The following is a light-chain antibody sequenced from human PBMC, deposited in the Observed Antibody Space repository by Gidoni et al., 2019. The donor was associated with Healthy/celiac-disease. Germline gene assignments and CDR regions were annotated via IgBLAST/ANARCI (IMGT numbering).Light chain of an antibody. Sequence: DIVMTQSPDSLAVSLGAGATITCKSSQSVLYSANNKNYLAWYQQKPGQPPKLLIYWASTRESGVPDRFSGSGSGTDFTLTISSLQAEDVAVYYCQQYYSTPHTFGQGTKLEIK. J-gene: IGKJ2*01. CDR1: QSVLYSANNKNY. V-gene: IGKV4-1*01. CDR3: QQYYSTPHT. CDR2: WAS.